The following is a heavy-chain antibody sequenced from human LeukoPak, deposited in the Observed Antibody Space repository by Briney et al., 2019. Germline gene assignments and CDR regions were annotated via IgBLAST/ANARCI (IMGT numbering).Heavy chain of an antibody. CDR2: FNSDGRSA. J-gene: IGHJ4*02. V-gene: IGHV3-74*01. CDR1: GFTFSSYA. D-gene: IGHD4-17*01. CDR3: ARGRYYLDS. Sequence: GGSLRLSCAASGFTFSSYAMHWVRQAPGKGLVWVSRFNSDGRSAYYADSVKGRFTISRDNAKNTLYLQMNSLRAEDTAVYYCARGRYYLDSWGQGTLVTVSS.